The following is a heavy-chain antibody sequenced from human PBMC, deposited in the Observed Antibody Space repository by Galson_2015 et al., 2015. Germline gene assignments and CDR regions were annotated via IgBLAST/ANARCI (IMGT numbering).Heavy chain of an antibody. Sequence: SLRLSCAASGFTFSSYGMHWVRQAPGKGLEWVAVIWYDGSNKYYADSVKGRFTISRDNSKNTLYLQMNSLRAEDTAVYYCARKWFGESDDAFEIWGQGTMVTVSS. CDR3: ARKWFGESDDAFEI. V-gene: IGHV3-33*01. J-gene: IGHJ3*02. D-gene: IGHD3-10*01. CDR2: IWYDGSNK. CDR1: GFTFSSYG.